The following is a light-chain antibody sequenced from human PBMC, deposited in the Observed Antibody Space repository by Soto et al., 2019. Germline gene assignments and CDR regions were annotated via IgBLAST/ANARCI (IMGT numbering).Light chain of an antibody. CDR1: SSDVGGYNY. CDR3: SSYSSGSTLVV. V-gene: IGLV2-14*01. Sequence: QSVLTQPASVSGSPGQSITISCTGTSSDVGGYNYVSWYQQHPGKAPKLMIFEVNTRPSGVSNRFSGSKSGNTASLTISGLQTEDEADYYCSSYSSGSTLVVFGGRTKLTVL. CDR2: EVN. J-gene: IGLJ2*01.